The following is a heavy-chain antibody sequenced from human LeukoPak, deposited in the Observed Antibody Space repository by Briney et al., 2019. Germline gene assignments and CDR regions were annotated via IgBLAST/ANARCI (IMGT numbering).Heavy chain of an antibody. J-gene: IGHJ3*02. CDR2: IRYDGGNE. CDR1: GFTFSSYG. CDR3: AKSVLEWLLTAFDI. V-gene: IGHV3-30*02. Sequence: PGGSLRLSCAASGFTFSSYGMHWVRQAPGKGLEWVAFIRYDGGNEHYADSVEGRFTISRDNSMNTLYLQMNSLRAEDTAVYYCAKSVLEWLLTAFDIWGQGTMVTVSS. D-gene: IGHD3-3*01.